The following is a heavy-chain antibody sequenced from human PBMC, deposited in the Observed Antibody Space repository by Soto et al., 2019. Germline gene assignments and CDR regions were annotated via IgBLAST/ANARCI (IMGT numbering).Heavy chain of an antibody. Sequence: GGSLRLSCAASGFTFSSYGMHWVRQAPGKGLEWVAVISYDGSNKYYADSVKGRFTISRDNSKNTLYLQMNSLRAEDTAVYYCAKTGTGDLWYFDLWGRGTLVTVSS. D-gene: IGHD7-27*01. CDR3: AKTGTGDLWYFDL. CDR2: ISYDGSNK. V-gene: IGHV3-30*18. J-gene: IGHJ2*01. CDR1: GFTFSSYG.